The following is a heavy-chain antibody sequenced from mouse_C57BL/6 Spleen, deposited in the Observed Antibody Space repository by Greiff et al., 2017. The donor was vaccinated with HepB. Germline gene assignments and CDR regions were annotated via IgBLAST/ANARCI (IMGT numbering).Heavy chain of an antibody. J-gene: IGHJ1*03. CDR2: ISCGSSTI. CDR3: ARCLLRAGYFDV. V-gene: IGHV5-17*01. CDR1: GFTFSDYG. D-gene: IGHD1-1*01. Sequence: EVNVVESGGGLVKPGGSLKLSCAASGFTFSDYGMHWVRQAPEKGLEWVAYISCGSSTIYYADTVKGRFTISRDNAKNTLFLQMTSLRSEDTAMYYCARCLLRAGYFDVWGTGTTVTVSS.